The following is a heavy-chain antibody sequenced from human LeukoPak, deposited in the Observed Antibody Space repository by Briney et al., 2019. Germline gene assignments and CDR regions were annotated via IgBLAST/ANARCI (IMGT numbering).Heavy chain of an antibody. D-gene: IGHD3-10*01. CDR1: GGSFSGYY. V-gene: IGHV4-34*01. Sequence: SETLSLTCAVYGGSFSGYYWSWIRQPPGKGLEWIGEINHSGSTNYNPSLKSRVTISVDTSKNRFSLKRGPVTAADTAVYYCARPNRDGNTIVRGASSNWFDPWGQGTLVTVSS. CDR2: INHSGST. CDR3: ARPNRDGNTIVRGASSNWFDP. J-gene: IGHJ5*02.